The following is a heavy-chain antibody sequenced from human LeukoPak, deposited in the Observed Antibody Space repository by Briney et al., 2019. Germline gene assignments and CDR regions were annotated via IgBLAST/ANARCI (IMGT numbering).Heavy chain of an antibody. V-gene: IGHV3-11*01. CDR2: INVNGAAM. J-gene: IGHJ4*02. CDR1: GFTFNDYY. Sequence: GGSLRLSCAASGFTFNDYYMSWIRQAPGKGLEWVSFINVNGAAMYYADSVKGRFTLSRDNAKHSIYLEMNSLRAVDTAVYYCARGPRILAAGSYYFDYWGQGSLVTVSS. D-gene: IGHD6-13*01. CDR3: ARGPRILAAGSYYFDY.